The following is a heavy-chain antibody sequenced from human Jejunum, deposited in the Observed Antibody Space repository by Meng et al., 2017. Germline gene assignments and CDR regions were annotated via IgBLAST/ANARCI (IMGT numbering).Heavy chain of an antibody. CDR1: GGSITTNNW. J-gene: IGHJ4*02. D-gene: IGHD3-3*01. CDR3: AREGDRFLDWLPYFFEY. V-gene: IGHV4-4*02. Sequence: QMQLRESGPGLVKPSGTLSLTVVISGGSITTNNWWSWVRQSPGKGLEWIGEIYHSGRTNYNPSLKSRVTISVDESKNHFSLNLNSVTAADTAIYYCAREGDRFLDWLPYFFEYWGQGILVTVSS. CDR2: IYHSGRT.